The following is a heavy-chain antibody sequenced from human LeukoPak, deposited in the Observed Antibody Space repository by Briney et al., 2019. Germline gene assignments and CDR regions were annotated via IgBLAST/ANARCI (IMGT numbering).Heavy chain of an antibody. V-gene: IGHV3-23*01. J-gene: IGHJ4*02. Sequence: GGSLRLSCVASGFTFSNYAVSWVRQAPEKGLDWVSVISGSAHKIRYADSVKGRFTISRDNSENTVYLQMNNLRAEDTALYYCAGRVTGYSSGYVYRGQGTLVTVSS. CDR1: GFTFSNYA. CDR2: ISGSAHKI. CDR3: AGRVTGYSSGYVY. D-gene: IGHD5-18*01.